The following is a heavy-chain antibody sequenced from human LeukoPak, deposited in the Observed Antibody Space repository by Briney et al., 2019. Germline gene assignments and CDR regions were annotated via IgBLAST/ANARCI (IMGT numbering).Heavy chain of an antibody. CDR2: IYYSGNT. V-gene: IGHV4-39*07. CDR3: ARGHFDY. J-gene: IGHJ4*02. Sequence: SETLSLTCNVSGGSISGSSYYWGWIRQPPGKGLEWIGSIYYSGNTFFNPSLKSRLTISVDTSKNHFSLRLTSLTAADTAVYYCARGHFDYWGQGTLVTVSS. CDR1: GGSISGSSYY.